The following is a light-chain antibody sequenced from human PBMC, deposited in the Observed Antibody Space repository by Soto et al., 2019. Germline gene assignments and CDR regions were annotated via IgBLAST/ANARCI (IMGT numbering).Light chain of an antibody. J-gene: IGKJ1*01. V-gene: IGKV3-20*01. CDR3: QQYGSPPT. Sequence: EIVLTQSPGTLSLSPGERVTLSCRASQSLSSGYLAWYQQKFGQAPRLLIYDASRRATGIPERFSGSGSGTDFPPPINKLGPEDFAVYYWQQYGSPPTFGLGTKVDIK. CDR2: DAS. CDR1: QSLSSGY.